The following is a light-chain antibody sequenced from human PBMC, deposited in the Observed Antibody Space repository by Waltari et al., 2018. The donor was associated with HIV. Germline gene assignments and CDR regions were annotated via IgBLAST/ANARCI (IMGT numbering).Light chain of an antibody. CDR3: SSYAVSSTFVV. Sequence: QSALTQPASVSGSPGQSITISCTGSSSVVGSNKHVSWYQQHPGKAPRLIIYELSKRRSAGSHRYSACKTGETAFLTVSGVRAEDEADYYCSSYAVSSTFVVFGGGTKLTVL. J-gene: IGLJ2*01. CDR1: SSVVGSNKH. CDR2: ELS. V-gene: IGLV2-23*02.